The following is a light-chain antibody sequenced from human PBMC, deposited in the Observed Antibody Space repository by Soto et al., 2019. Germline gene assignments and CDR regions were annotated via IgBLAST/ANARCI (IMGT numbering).Light chain of an antibody. J-gene: IGLJ1*01. CDR3: NSYTGSSTYV. Sequence: QSVLTQPPSVSGPPGQSVAISCTGTSSDVGSYNRASWYQQPPGAAPKLMIYEVSNRPSGVPDRFSGSKSGNTASLTISGLQAEDEADYYCNSYTGSSTYVFGTGTKVTVL. CDR2: EVS. V-gene: IGLV2-18*02. CDR1: SSDVGSYNR.